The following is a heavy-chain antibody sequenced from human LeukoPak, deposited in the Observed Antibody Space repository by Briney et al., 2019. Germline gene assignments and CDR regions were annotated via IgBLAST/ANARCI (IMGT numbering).Heavy chain of an antibody. CDR1: GFTFDGYA. V-gene: IGHV3-43*02. Sequence: GGSLRLSSAASGFTFDGYAMHWVRQAPGKGLEWVSLISGDGGSTYYADSVKGRFTISRDNSKNSLYLQMNSLRTEDTALYYCAKGPKWAYYYDSSGYLPKDYWGQGTLVTVSS. CDR2: ISGDGGST. CDR3: AKGPKWAYYYDSSGYLPKDY. J-gene: IGHJ4*02. D-gene: IGHD3-22*01.